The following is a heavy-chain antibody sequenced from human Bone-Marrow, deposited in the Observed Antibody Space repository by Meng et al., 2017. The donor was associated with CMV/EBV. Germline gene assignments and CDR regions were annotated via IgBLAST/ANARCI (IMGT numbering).Heavy chain of an antibody. CDR3: AKEGGPYCSSTSCPIGAFDI. D-gene: IGHD2-2*01. Sequence: GESLKISCAASGFTFSSYGMHWVRQAPGKGLEWVAFIRYDGSNKFYADSVKGRFTISRDNSKNTLYLQMNSLRAEDTAVYYCAKEGGPYCSSTSCPIGAFDIWGQGTMVTLSS. J-gene: IGHJ3*02. V-gene: IGHV3-30*02. CDR2: IRYDGSNK. CDR1: GFTFSSYG.